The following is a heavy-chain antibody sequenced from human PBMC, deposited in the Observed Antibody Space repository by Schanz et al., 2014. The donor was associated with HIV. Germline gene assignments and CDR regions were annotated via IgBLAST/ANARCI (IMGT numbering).Heavy chain of an antibody. D-gene: IGHD6-19*01. V-gene: IGHV3-7*01. CDR3: AKGLRQWLVLGVSDY. CDR1: GFTFNDYY. J-gene: IGHJ4*02. Sequence: VQLVESGGGLVKPGGSLRLSCAASGFTFNDYYMSWIRQAPGKGLEWVANIKQDGSEKYYVDAVKGRFTIARDNSKNTLYLQMNSLRAEDTAVYYCAKGLRQWLVLGVSDYWGQGTLVTVSS. CDR2: IKQDGSEK.